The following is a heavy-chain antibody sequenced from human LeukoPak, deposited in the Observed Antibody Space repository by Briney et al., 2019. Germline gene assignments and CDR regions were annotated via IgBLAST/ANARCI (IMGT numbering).Heavy chain of an antibody. J-gene: IGHJ5*02. D-gene: IGHD1-26*01. CDR3: ARHDDKRRELRRWAS. V-gene: IGHV4-39*01. CDR2: IYYSGST. CDR1: GGSISSSSYY. Sequence: SETLSLTCTVSGGSISSSSYYWGWIRQPPGKGLEWIASIYYSGSTYYNPSLKSRVTISVDTSQNQFSLKLSAVTAADTAVYYCARHDDKRRELRRWASWGQGTLVTVSS.